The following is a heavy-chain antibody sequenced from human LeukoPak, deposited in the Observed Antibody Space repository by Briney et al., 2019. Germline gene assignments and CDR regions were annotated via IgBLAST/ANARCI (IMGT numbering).Heavy chain of an antibody. CDR1: GGSISSYY. CDR2: ISHSGTT. CDR3: ARIAQSGSRSYYTPQYYYHYMDV. J-gene: IGHJ6*03. Sequence: SETLSLTCTVSGGSISSYYWSWIRQPPGKGLEWVGYISHSGTTNYNPSLKSRVTISVDTSKNQFSLKLSSVTAADTAVYYCARIAQSGSRSYYTPQYYYHYMDVWGKGTTVTVSS. V-gene: IGHV4-59*01. D-gene: IGHD3-10*01.